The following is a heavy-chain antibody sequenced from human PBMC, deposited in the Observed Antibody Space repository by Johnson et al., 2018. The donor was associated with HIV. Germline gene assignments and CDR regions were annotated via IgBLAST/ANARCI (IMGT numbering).Heavy chain of an antibody. CDR2: IQYDGSNK. V-gene: IGHV3-30*02. Sequence: QVQLVESGGGVVQRGGSLRLSCPVSGFTFSSYGLHWVRQAPGKGLEWVAFIQYDGSNKYYSDSVKGRFTISRDNSRSTLYVQMNSLRAEDTAVYYCARTYSTSSDDAFDVWGQGTMVTVYS. CDR3: ARTYSTSSDDAFDV. J-gene: IGHJ3*01. CDR1: GFTFSSYG. D-gene: IGHD6-6*01.